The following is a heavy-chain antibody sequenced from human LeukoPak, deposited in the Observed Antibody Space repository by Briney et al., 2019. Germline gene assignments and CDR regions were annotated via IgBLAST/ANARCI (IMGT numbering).Heavy chain of an antibody. J-gene: IGHJ4*02. CDR2: ISSSSSYI. V-gene: IGHV3-21*01. D-gene: IGHD6-19*01. CDR1: GFTFSSYS. CDR3: VRDRTPDEQWLVVGAPGN. Sequence: GGSLRLSCAASGFTFSSYSVNWVRQAPGKGLEWVSSISSSSSYIYYADSVKGRFTISRDNAKNSLYLQMNSLRAEDTAVYYCVRDRTPDEQWLVVGAPGNWGQGTLVTVSS.